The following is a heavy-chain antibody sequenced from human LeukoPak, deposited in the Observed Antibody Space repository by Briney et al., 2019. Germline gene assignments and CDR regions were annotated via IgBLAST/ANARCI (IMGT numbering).Heavy chain of an antibody. CDR2: ISAYNGNT. J-gene: IGHJ6*02. CDR1: GYTFTSYG. CDR3: ASQSLYYYYGMDV. V-gene: IGHV1-18*01. Sequence: ASVKVSCKASGYTFTSYGISWVRQAPGQGLEWIGWISAYNGNTNYAQKLQGRVTMTTDTSTSTAYMELRSLRSDDTAVYYCASQSLYYYYGMDVWGQGTTVTVSS.